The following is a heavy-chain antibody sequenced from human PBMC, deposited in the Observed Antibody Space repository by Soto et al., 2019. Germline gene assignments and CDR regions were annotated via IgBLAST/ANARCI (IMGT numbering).Heavy chain of an antibody. Sequence: SETLSLTCTVSGGSISSYYWSWIRQPPGKGLDWIGYIYYSGSTNYNPSLKSRVTISVDTSKNQFSLKLSSVTAADTAVYYCARGKWPSDYYYYMDVWGKGTTVTVSS. CDR3: ARGKWPSDYYYYMDV. CDR1: GGSISSYY. CDR2: IYYSGST. V-gene: IGHV4-59*01. D-gene: IGHD5-12*01. J-gene: IGHJ6*03.